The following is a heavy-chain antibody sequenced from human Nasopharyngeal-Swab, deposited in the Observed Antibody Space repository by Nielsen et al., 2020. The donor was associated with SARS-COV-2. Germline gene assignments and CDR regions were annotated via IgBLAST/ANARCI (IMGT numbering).Heavy chain of an antibody. V-gene: IGHV3-64*01. CDR3: VRDQRLGVPMALGRAVFDF. D-gene: IGHD2-8*01. CDR2: ISDTGDTT. J-gene: IGHJ4*02. CDR1: GFIFSGYS. Sequence: GESLKISCAVSGFIFSGYSMHWVRQAPGKGLEYVSAISDTGDTTYYARSVRGRFTISRDNSKNTLFLQMGSLRTEDVAVYYCVRDQRLGVPMALGRAVFDFWGQVTLVTVAS.